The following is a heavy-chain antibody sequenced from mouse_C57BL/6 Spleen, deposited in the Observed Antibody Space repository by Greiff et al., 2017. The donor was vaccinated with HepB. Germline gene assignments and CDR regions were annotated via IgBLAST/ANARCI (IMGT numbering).Heavy chain of an antibody. CDR1: GYSFTDYN. CDR2: INPNYGTT. CDR3: AVYQDYYGSSYPYAMDY. V-gene: IGHV1-39*01. D-gene: IGHD1-1*01. Sequence: VQLQQSGPELVKPGASVKISCKASGYSFTDYNMNWVKQSNGKSLEWIGVINPNYGTTSYNQKFKGKATLTVDQSSSTAYMQLNSLTSEDSAVYYCAVYQDYYGSSYPYAMDYWGQGTSVTVSS. J-gene: IGHJ4*01.